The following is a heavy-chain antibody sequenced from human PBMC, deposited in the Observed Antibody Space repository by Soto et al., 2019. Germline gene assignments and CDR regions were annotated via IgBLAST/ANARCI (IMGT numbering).Heavy chain of an antibody. CDR1: GYTFSSYY. CDR2: INPGTGAT. D-gene: IGHD6-25*01. CDR3: ARDHIAAADTYALDI. Sequence: ASVKVSFKASGYTFSSYYMHWVRQAPGQGLEWVGLINPGTGATTYAQKFQGRATMTSDTSTSTVYMELRSLTSEDTAVYYCARDHIAAADTYALDIWGQGTMVTVS. J-gene: IGHJ3*02. V-gene: IGHV1-46*01.